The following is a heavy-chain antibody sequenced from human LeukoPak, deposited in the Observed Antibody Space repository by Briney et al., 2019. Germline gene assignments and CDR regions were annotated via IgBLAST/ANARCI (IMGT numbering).Heavy chain of an antibody. V-gene: IGHV3-9*01. J-gene: IGHJ6*03. D-gene: IGHD2-21*02. CDR2: ISWNSGSI. CDR3: AKAAIHYYYYMDV. Sequence: PGGSLKLSCAASGFTFDYYAMNWVRQAPGKGLEWVSGISWNSGSIGYADSVKGRFTISRDNSKNSLYLQMNSLRAEDTALYYCAKAAIHYYYYMDVWGKGTTVTVSS. CDR1: GFTFDYYA.